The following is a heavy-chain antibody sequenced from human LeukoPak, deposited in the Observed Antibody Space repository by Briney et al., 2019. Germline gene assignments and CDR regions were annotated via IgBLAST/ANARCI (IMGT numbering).Heavy chain of an antibody. CDR1: QFTFTTYW. V-gene: IGHV3-7*04. J-gene: IGHJ3*02. Sequence: PGGSLRLSCAASQFTFTTYWMSWVRQAPGKGLEWVANINQDGTEKYYVDSVKGRFTISRDNAKNSLYLQMNSLRAEDTAVYYCARGDSIAAAVPDAFDIWGQGTMVTVSS. CDR2: INQDGTEK. D-gene: IGHD6-13*01. CDR3: ARGDSIAAAVPDAFDI.